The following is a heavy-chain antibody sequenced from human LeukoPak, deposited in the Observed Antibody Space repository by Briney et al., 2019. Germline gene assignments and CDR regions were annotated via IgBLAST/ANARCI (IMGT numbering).Heavy chain of an antibody. CDR2: INPRGDYT. CDR1: GYTFTSYY. J-gene: IGHJ3*02. D-gene: IGHD2-21*02. CDR3: ARSGYLVVTAYDAFDI. V-gene: IGHV1-46*01. Sequence: ASGNVSCKPFGYTFTSYYIHWVRQAPGQGLEWMGIINPRGDYTTYAQNFQGRVTMTRDTSTSTIYMELSSLRSEDTAVYYCARSGYLVVTAYDAFDIWGQGTMVTVSS.